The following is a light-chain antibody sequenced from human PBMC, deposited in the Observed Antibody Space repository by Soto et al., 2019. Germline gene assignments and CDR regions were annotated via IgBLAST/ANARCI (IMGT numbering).Light chain of an antibody. CDR2: AAS. J-gene: IGKJ5*01. Sequence: DIQMTQSPSSLSASVGDRITITCRASQSISRYLNWYQHKPGKAPKLLINAASSLERGVPSRFSGGGSGTDFTLNISSLQPDDFATYYCQQSYSTPSTFGQGTRLEIK. CDR3: QQSYSTPST. CDR1: QSISRY. V-gene: IGKV1-39*01.